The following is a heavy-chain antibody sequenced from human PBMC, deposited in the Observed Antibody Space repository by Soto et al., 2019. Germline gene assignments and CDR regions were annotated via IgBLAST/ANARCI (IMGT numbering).Heavy chain of an antibody. CDR3: ANVGGRDIVVVPGVEFDI. Sequence: PGGSLRLSCAASGFTFSSYGMHWVRQAPGKGLERVAVISYYGSNKYYADSVKGRFTISRDNSNNTLYLQMNSLRAEDTAVYYCANVGGRDIVVVPGVEFDIWGQGTMVTVSS. CDR2: ISYYGSNK. CDR1: GFTFSSYG. V-gene: IGHV3-30*18. D-gene: IGHD2-2*01. J-gene: IGHJ3*02.